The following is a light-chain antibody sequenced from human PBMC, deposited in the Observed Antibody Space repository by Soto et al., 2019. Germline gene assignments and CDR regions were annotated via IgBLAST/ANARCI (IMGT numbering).Light chain of an antibody. CDR1: QSVRSTY. J-gene: IGKJ2*01. V-gene: IGKV3-20*01. CDR2: GAS. Sequence: EIVLTQSPGTLSLSPGERATLSCRASQSVRSTYLAWYQQKPGQAPRLLIYGASSRATGIPDRFSGSGSGTDFTLTITRLESEDFAVFYCQQYGTSPGTFGQGTKLEIK. CDR3: QQYGTSPGT.